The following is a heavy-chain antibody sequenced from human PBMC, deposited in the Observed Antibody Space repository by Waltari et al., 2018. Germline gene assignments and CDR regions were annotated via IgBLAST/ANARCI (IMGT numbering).Heavy chain of an antibody. CDR2: SYYSGST. CDR1: GGSISSGTW. Sequence: QVQLQESGPGLVKPSGTLSLTCTVSGGSISSGTWWSWVRQSPGQGLEWIGESYYSGSTNYKPSLESRVTISVDRSKNQFSLSLSSVTAADTAMYFCARGTYGYGKYDSWGQGTLVTVSS. D-gene: IGHD5-18*01. J-gene: IGHJ4*02. V-gene: IGHV4-4*02. CDR3: ARGTYGYGKYDS.